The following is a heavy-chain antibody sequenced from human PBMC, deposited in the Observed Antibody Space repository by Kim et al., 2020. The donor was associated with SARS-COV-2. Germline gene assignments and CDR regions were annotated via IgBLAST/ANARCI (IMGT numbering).Heavy chain of an antibody. Sequence: LSLTCAASGFTFSSYDMHWVRQATGKGLEWVSAIGTAGDTYYPGSVKGRFTISRENAKNSLYLQMNSLRAGDTAVYYCARADYYGSGSSGAFDIWGQGTMVTVSS. CDR3: ARADYYGSGSSGAFDI. V-gene: IGHV3-13*04. CDR1: GFTFSSYD. CDR2: IGTAGDT. J-gene: IGHJ3*02. D-gene: IGHD3-10*01.